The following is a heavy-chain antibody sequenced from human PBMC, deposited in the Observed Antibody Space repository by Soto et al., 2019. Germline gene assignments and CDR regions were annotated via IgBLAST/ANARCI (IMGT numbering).Heavy chain of an antibody. CDR3: ARISYGGNT. CDR1: GFTFSSYE. CDR2: ISSSGSTI. Sequence: PGGSLRLSCAASGFTFSSYEMNWVRQAPGKGLEWVSYISSSGSTIYYTDSVKGRFTISRDNAKNSLYLQMNSLRAEDTAVYYCARISYGGNTWGQGTLVTVSS. V-gene: IGHV3-48*03. D-gene: IGHD4-17*01. J-gene: IGHJ5*02.